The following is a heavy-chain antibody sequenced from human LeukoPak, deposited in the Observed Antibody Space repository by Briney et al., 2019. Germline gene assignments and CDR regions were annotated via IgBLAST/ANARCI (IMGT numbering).Heavy chain of an antibody. J-gene: IGHJ4*02. CDR3: ARDHNWAFDY. D-gene: IGHD1-20*01. Sequence: SGGSLRLSCAASGFTFSAYSMNWVRQAPGRGLEWISYIGLGSSFMSYADSVKGRFTISSDTARNSLYLQMNSLRAEDTAVYYCARDHNWAFDYWGQGTLVTVSS. V-gene: IGHV3-21*05. CDR2: IGLGSSFM. CDR1: GFTFSAYS.